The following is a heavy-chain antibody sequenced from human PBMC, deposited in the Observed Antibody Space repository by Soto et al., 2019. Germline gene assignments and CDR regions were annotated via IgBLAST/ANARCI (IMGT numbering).Heavy chain of an antibody. D-gene: IGHD1-26*01. CDR3: LGARSGGVGATYSES. J-gene: IGHJ4*02. CDR1: GGSMRSYY. Sequence: KPSETLSLTCTVSGGSMRSYYWTWIRQPPGKGLGGIGCIHYGGGTVYNPALRRRVTVTVETSKKQFSLHMSSVTAADTAVYYCLGARSGGVGATYSESWGQGALVTVSS. V-gene: IGHV4-59*01. CDR2: IHYGGGT.